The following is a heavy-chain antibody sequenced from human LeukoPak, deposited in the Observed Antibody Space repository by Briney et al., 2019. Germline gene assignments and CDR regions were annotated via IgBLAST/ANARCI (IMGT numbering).Heavy chain of an antibody. V-gene: IGHV3-66*01. CDR3: ARGSGGSQTGYFDY. D-gene: IGHD1-26*01. CDR1: GFTVSSNY. Sequence: GGSLRPSCAASGFTVSSNYMSWVRQAPGKGLEWVSVIYSGGSTYYADSVKGRFTISRDNSKNTLYLQMNSLRAEDTAVYYCARGSGGSQTGYFDYWGQGTLVTVSS. CDR2: IYSGGST. J-gene: IGHJ4*02.